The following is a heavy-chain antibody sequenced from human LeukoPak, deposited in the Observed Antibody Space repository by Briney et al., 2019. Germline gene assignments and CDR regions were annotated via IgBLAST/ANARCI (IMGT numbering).Heavy chain of an antibody. CDR1: GFTFDDYA. CDR3: AKDHYDYVTGFDH. D-gene: IGHD3-16*01. V-gene: IGHV3-9*01. Sequence: GGSLRLSCAASGFTFDDYAMHWVRQAPGKGLEWVSGISGNSGSIGYADSVKGRFTISRDNAKNSLYLQMNSLRAEDTALYYCAKDHYDYVTGFDHWGRGTLVTVSS. CDR2: ISGNSGSI. J-gene: IGHJ4*02.